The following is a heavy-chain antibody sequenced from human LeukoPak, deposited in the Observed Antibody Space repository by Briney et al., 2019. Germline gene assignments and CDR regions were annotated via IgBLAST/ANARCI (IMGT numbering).Heavy chain of an antibody. CDR1: GFTFSSYG. J-gene: IGHJ4*02. D-gene: IGHD1-20*01. V-gene: IGHV3-30*03. CDR2: ISYDGSNK. CDR3: ARAFNWNDLGN. Sequence: YPGGSLRLSCAASGFTFSSYGMHWVRQAPGKGLEWVAVISYDGSNKYYADSVKGRFTISRDNSKNTLYLQMNSLRAEDTAVYYCARAFNWNDLGNWGQGTLVSVSS.